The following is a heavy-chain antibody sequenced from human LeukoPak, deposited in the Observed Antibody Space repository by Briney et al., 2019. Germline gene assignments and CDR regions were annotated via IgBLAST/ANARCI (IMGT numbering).Heavy chain of an antibody. Sequence: GGSLRLSCGASGFTFGSYAMNWVRQAPGKGLEWVASTSGNGGNTFYSDSVRGRFTISRDSSQDTLYLQMNSLTAGDTAIYYCAKSGPYYYASGKSSFDYWGQGTLVTVSS. CDR3: AKSGPYYYASGKSSFDY. V-gene: IGHV3-23*01. J-gene: IGHJ4*02. D-gene: IGHD3-10*01. CDR2: TSGNGGNT. CDR1: GFTFGSYA.